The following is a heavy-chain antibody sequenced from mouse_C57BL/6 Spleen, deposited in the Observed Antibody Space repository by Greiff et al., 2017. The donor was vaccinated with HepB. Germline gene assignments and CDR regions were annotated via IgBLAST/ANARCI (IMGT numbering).Heavy chain of an antibody. Sequence: QVQLQQPGAELVRPGSSVKLSCKASGYTFTSYWMHWVKQRPIQGLEWIGNIDPSDSETHYNQKFKDKATLTVDKSSSPAYIQLSSLTSEDSAVYYCARGGRDWYFDVWGTGTTVTVSS. J-gene: IGHJ1*03. V-gene: IGHV1-52*01. CDR2: IDPSDSET. CDR3: ARGGRDWYFDV. CDR1: GYTFTSYW.